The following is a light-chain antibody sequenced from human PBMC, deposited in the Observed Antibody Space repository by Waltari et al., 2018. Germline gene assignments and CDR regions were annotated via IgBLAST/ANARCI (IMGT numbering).Light chain of an antibody. CDR2: SAS. V-gene: IGKV3-15*01. CDR1: QSVSVN. CDR3: QQSHNWPPLT. Sequence: EVVLTQSPATLSLSPGDRATLSCRPSQSVSVNLAWYQQRPGQAPRLLIYSASTRATGIPARFSGSGSGTEFTLTISSLESEDFAVYYCQQSHNWPPLTFGGGTKVEIK. J-gene: IGKJ4*01.